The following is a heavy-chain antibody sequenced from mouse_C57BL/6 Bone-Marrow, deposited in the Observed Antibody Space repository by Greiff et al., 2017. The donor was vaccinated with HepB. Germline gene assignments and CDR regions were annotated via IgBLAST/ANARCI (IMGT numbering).Heavy chain of an antibody. Sequence: EVQRVESGGGLVQSGRSLRLSCATSGFTFSDFYMEWVRQAPGKGLEWIAASRNKANDYTTEYSASVKGRFIVSRDTSQSILYLQMNALRAEDTAIYYCARDGDYGSSTWFAYWGQGTLVTVSA. CDR2: SRNKANDYTT. V-gene: IGHV7-1*01. J-gene: IGHJ3*01. CDR1: GFTFSDFY. CDR3: ARDGDYGSSTWFAY. D-gene: IGHD1-1*01.